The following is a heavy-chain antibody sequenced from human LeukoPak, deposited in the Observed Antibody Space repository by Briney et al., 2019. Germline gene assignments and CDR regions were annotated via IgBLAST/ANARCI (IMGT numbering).Heavy chain of an antibody. Sequence: GGSLRLSCRASGFTFSSDGMHWVRQAPGKGLEWVAVIWYDGSNKYYADSVKGRFTISRDNSKNTLYLQMNSLRAEDTAVYYCAKAWSYWVEYWGQGTLVTVSS. CDR1: GFTFSSDG. CDR2: IWYDGSNK. CDR3: AKAWSYWVEY. V-gene: IGHV3-33*08. J-gene: IGHJ4*02. D-gene: IGHD1-26*01.